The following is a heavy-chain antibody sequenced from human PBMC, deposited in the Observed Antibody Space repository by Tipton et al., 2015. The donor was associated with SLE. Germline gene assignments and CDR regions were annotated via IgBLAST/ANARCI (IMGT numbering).Heavy chain of an antibody. V-gene: IGHV1-69*01. J-gene: IGHJ4*02. CDR3: ARGTSEMTTLVRPLVY. CDR2: IIPIFGKP. D-gene: IGHD4-23*01. Sequence: QVQLVQSGAEVKKPGSSVKVSCKASGGTFNKYAITWVRQAPGQGLDWMGGIIPIFGKPNYAQEFQGRVTITTDESTSTAYMELSSLRSEDTAVYYCARGTSEMTTLVRPLVYWGQGTLVIVSS. CDR1: GGTFNKYA.